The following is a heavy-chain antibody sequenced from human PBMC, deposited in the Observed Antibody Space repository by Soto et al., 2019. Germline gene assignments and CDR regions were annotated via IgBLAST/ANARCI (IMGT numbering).Heavy chain of an antibody. Sequence: SETLSLTCTVSGGSISSSSYYWGWIRQPPGKGLEWIGSIYYSGSTYYNPSLKSRVTISVDTSKNQFSLKLSSVTAADTAVYYCARRVYSSSWYFQHWGQGTLVTVSS. CDR1: GGSISSSSYY. J-gene: IGHJ1*01. D-gene: IGHD6-13*01. CDR3: ARRVYSSSWYFQH. CDR2: IYYSGST. V-gene: IGHV4-39*01.